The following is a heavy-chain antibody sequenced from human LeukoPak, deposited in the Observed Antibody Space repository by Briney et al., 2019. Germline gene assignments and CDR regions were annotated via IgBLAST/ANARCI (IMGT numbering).Heavy chain of an antibody. CDR3: AKTLGGIVGYLEY. Sequence: GGSLTLSCAASGFTFSTYAMTWVRQAPGKGLQWVSSISGSGDKTYYAASVKGRFTISRDNSKNTVYLNMNGLRAEDTATYYCAKTLGGIVGYLEYWGQGTLVPVSS. V-gene: IGHV3-23*01. J-gene: IGHJ4*02. D-gene: IGHD1-26*01. CDR1: GFTFSTYA. CDR2: ISGSGDKT.